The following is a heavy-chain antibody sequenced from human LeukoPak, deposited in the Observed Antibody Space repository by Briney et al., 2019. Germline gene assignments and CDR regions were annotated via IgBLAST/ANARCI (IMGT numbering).Heavy chain of an antibody. D-gene: IGHD6-13*01. V-gene: IGHV4-59*08. J-gene: IGHJ4*02. CDR2: IYYSGST. CDR3: ARGYSSSCYLFDY. CDR1: GGSISSYY. Sequence: SETLSLTCTVSGGSISSYYWSWIRQPPGKGLEWIGYIYYSGSTNYNPSLKSRVTISVDTFKNQFSLKLSSVTAADTAVYYCARGYSSSCYLFDYWGQGTLVTVSS.